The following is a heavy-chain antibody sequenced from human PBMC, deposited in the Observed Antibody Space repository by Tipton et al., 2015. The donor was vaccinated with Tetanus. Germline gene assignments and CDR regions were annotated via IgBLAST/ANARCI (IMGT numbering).Heavy chain of an antibody. CDR1: GFTFSSYV. Sequence: SLRLSCAASGFTFSSYVMHWVRQAPGKGLEWVAVISYDGRNKFYADSVKGRFTISRDNSKNTLYLQMNSLRAEDTSVYYCAKGMYCGGGSCLSLAFHFWGQGTLITVSS. CDR2: ISYDGRNK. CDR3: AKGMYCGGGSCLSLAFHF. J-gene: IGHJ4*02. V-gene: IGHV3-30*18. D-gene: IGHD2-15*01.